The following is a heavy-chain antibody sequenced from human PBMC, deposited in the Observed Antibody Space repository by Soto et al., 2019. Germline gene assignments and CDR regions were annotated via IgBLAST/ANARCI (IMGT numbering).Heavy chain of an antibody. D-gene: IGHD5-18*01. J-gene: IGHJ5*02. Sequence: LPETLSLTCTVSGGSVSSGSYYWSWIRQPPGKGLEWIGYIFHSGSATYNPSLKSRVTISLDTSKNQFSLKLTSVTAADTAVYYCARGDTAMTPWGQGTLVTVSS. CDR1: GGSVSSGSYY. CDR3: ARGDTAMTP. CDR2: IFHSGSA. V-gene: IGHV4-61*01.